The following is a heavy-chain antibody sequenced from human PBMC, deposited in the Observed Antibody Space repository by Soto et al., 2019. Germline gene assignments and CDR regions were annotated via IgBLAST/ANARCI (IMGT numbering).Heavy chain of an antibody. CDR2: IYYSGST. V-gene: IGHV4-59*08. Sequence: QVQLQESGPGLVTPSETLSLTCTVSGGSINGYFWSWIRQPPGKGLEWIGYIYYSGSTSYNPSLKSRVTISVDTSKNQFSLQLSSVTAADTALYFCARHDMAMVRVSYLDQWGQGALVTVSS. D-gene: IGHD5-18*01. CDR1: GGSINGYF. J-gene: IGHJ4*02. CDR3: ARHDMAMVRVSYLDQ.